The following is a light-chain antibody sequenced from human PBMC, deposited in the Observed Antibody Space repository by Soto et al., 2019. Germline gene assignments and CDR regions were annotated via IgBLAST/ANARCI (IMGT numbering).Light chain of an antibody. CDR1: QSVSSY. J-gene: IGKJ1*01. Sequence: EIVLTQSPATLCLSPGERATLSCRASQSVSSYLAWYQQKPGQAPRLLIYDASNRATGIPARFSGSGSGTDFTLTITSLEPEDFAVYYCQQRSNWPPTWTVGQGTQVEIK. V-gene: IGKV3-11*01. CDR3: QQRSNWPPTWT. CDR2: DAS.